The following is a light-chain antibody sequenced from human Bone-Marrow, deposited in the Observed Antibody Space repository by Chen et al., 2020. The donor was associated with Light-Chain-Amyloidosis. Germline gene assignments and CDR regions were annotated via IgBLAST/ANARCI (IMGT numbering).Light chain of an antibody. J-gene: IGKJ4*01. Sequence: EIVLTQSPGPLSLSPGERATLSCRASQSISGGSLAWYQQKPGQTPRLLVYSVSITATGVPDRFSGSGSGTDFTLTISRLEPEDFTVYYCQHYGRSVTFGGGTKLEI. CDR2: SVS. CDR3: QHYGRSVT. V-gene: IGKV3-20*01. CDR1: QSISGGS.